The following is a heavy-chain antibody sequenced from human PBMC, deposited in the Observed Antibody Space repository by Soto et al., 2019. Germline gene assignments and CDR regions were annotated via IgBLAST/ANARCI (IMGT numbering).Heavy chain of an antibody. V-gene: IGHV1-2*02. CDR3: VPEMTMNPQVAGYLYGLDV. CDR2: INPNSGGT. Sequence: WASVKVSCKASGYSFTGYFLNWVRQAPGQGLEWMGWINPNSGGTKYAQKFEGRVTLTSDTSSRTAYLEVSRLKPDDSAVYFCVPEMTMNPQVAGYLYGLDVWGQGTTVTVS. J-gene: IGHJ6*02. CDR1: GYSFTGYF. D-gene: IGHD3-22*01.